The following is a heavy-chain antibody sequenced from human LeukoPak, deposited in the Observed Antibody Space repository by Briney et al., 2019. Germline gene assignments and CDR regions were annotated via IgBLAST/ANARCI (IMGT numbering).Heavy chain of an antibody. Sequence: SQTLSLTCTVSGGSISSGDYSWSWIRQPPGKGLEWIGYIYYSESTYYNPSLKSRITISVDTSKNQFSLKLSSVTAADTAVYYCARTLGAAANWFDPWGQGTLVTVSS. V-gene: IGHV4-30-4*08. D-gene: IGHD6-13*01. CDR2: IYYSEST. CDR1: GGSISSGDYS. J-gene: IGHJ5*02. CDR3: ARTLGAAANWFDP.